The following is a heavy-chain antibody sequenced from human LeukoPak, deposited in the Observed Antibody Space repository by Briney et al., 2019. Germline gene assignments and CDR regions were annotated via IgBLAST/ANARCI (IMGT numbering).Heavy chain of an antibody. D-gene: IGHD1-26*01. Sequence: GGSLRLSCAASGFTFSSYEMNWVRQAPGKGLEWVSIIYSGGSTFYSDSVKGRFTISRDNSKNTLYLQMNSLRAEDTAVYYCARGGSYLSAFDIWGQGTMVTVSS. CDR3: ARGGSYLSAFDI. CDR2: IYSGGST. CDR1: GFTFSSYE. V-gene: IGHV3-53*01. J-gene: IGHJ3*02.